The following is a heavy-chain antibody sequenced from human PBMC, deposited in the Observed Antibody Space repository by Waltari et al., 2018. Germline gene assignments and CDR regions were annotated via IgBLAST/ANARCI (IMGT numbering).Heavy chain of an antibody. CDR1: GFTFSSYG. V-gene: IGHV3-30*02. Sequence: QVQLVESGGGVVQPGGSLRLTCAASGFTFSSYGMHWVRQAPGKGLEWVAFIRSNDSNKYSSDSVKGRITISRDKSTTTLYLQMNSLSAEDTAVYYCAKLPQGGATLFDFWGQGTLVTVSS. D-gene: IGHD1-26*01. CDR3: AKLPQGGATLFDF. J-gene: IGHJ4*02. CDR2: IRSNDSNK.